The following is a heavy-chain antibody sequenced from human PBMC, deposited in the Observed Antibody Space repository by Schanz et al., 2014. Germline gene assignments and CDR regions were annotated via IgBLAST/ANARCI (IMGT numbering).Heavy chain of an antibody. CDR1: GFTFSDYY. D-gene: IGHD6-19*01. J-gene: IGHJ6*02. Sequence: QVQLVESGGGLVKPGGSLRLSCAASGFTFSDYYMTWMRQAPGKGLEWISYISNSGTYTKYADSVKGRFVISRDNARSSLYLQMSSLRDGDTAVYYCASVIMVAGNHRDGRDVWGQGTTVTVS. V-gene: IGHV3-11*05. CDR3: ASVIMVAGNHRDGRDV. CDR2: ISNSGTYT.